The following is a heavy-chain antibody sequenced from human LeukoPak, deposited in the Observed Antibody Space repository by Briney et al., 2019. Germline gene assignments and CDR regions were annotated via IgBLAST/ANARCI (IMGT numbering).Heavy chain of an antibody. CDR3: ARVSVAGYFDY. CDR1: GYTFTGYY. V-gene: IGHV7-4-1*02. CDR2: INTNTGNP. D-gene: IGHD6-19*01. Sequence: ASVKVSCKASGYTFTGYYMHWVRQAPGQGLEWMGWINTNTGNPTYAQGFTGRFVFSLDTSVSTAYLQISSLKAEDTAVYYYARVSVAGYFDYWGQGTLVTVSS. J-gene: IGHJ4*02.